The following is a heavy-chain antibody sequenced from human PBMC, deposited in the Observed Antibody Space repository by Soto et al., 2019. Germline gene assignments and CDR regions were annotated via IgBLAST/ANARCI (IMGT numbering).Heavy chain of an antibody. D-gene: IGHD3-3*01. V-gene: IGHV3-30-3*01. CDR2: ISYDGSNK. Sequence: GGSLRLSCAASGFTFSSYAMHWVRQAPGKGLEWVAVISYDGSNKYYAESEKGRFTISRDNSKNKLYLQMNSLRAEDTDEYYSARVSVPITIFGVVISDYYYGMDVWGQGTTVTVSS. CDR1: GFTFSSYA. J-gene: IGHJ6*02. CDR3: ARVSVPITIFGVVISDYYYGMDV.